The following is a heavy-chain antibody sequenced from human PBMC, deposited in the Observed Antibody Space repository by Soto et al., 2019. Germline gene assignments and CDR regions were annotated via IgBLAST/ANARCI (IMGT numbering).Heavy chain of an antibody. CDR1: GGSISSGSYF. CDR2: THYSGNT. V-gene: IGHV4-31*03. D-gene: IGHD5-18*01. J-gene: IGHJ4*02. CDR3: ASVDTSMVNYLDY. Sequence: QVQLQESGPGLVRPSQTLSVTCTVSGGSISSGSYFWTWIRQHPGKGLEWMGYTHYSGNTFYNPYPKGRLTISADTSKKQVSLARKSVTAADTAVFYYASVDTSMVNYLDYWGQGILVAVSS.